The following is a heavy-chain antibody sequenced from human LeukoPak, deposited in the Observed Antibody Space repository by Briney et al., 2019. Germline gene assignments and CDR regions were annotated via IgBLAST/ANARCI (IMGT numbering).Heavy chain of an antibody. CDR2: ISGSGGST. D-gene: IGHD3-10*01. CDR3: AKMGYYGSGSYFSGWIYFDY. J-gene: IGHJ4*02. V-gene: IGHV3-23*01. CDR1: RFTFDEYG. Sequence: PGGSLRLSCAASRFTFDEYGMSWVRQAPGKGLEWVSAISGSGGSTYYADSVKGRFTISRDNSKNTLYLQMNSLRAEDTAVYYCAKMGYYGSGSYFSGWIYFDYWGQGTLVTVSS.